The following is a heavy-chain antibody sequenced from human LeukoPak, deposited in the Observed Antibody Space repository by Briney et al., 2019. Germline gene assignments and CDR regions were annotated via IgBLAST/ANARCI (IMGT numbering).Heavy chain of an antibody. J-gene: IGHJ4*02. D-gene: IGHD5-12*01. CDR2: FDPEDGET. CDR1: GGTFSSYA. CDR3: ATAGSGYDYDYFDY. Sequence: ASVKVSCKASGGTFSSYAISWVRQAPGKGLEWMGGFDPEDGETIYAQKFQGRVTMTEDTSTDTAYMELSSLRSEDTAVYYCATAGSGYDYDYFDYWGQGTLVTVSS. V-gene: IGHV1-24*01.